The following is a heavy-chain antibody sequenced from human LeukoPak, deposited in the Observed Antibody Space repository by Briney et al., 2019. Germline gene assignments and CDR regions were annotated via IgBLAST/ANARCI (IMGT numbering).Heavy chain of an antibody. V-gene: IGHV4-30-4*08. CDR2: IYYSGST. CDR1: GGSISSGDYY. J-gene: IGHJ5*02. Sequence: SETLSLTCTVSGGSISSGDYYWSWIRQPPGKGLEWIGYIYYSGSTYYNPSLKSRVTISVDTSKNQFSLKLSSVTAADTAVYYCARANMPCSSTSCAAYNWFDPWGQGTLVTVSS. CDR3: ARANMPCSSTSCAAYNWFDP. D-gene: IGHD2-2*01.